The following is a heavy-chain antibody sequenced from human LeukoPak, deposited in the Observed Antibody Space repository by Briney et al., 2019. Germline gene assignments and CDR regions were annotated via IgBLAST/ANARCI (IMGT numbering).Heavy chain of an antibody. CDR2: ISSSGSPR. D-gene: IGHD3-16*01. J-gene: IGHJ4*02. CDR1: GFTFNSFS. V-gene: IGHV3-48*01. CDR3: ANDPKYYDYVWGSSGYFDY. Sequence: GGSLRLSCEASGFTFNSFSMNWVRQAPGKGPEWISYISSSGSPRYYADSVKGRFTISRDNSKNTLYLQMNSLRAEDTAVYYCANDPKYYDYVWGSSGYFDYWGQGTLVTVSS.